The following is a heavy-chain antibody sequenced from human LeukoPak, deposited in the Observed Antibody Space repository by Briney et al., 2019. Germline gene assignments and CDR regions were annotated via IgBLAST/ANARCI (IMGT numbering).Heavy chain of an antibody. J-gene: IGHJ4*02. V-gene: IGHV1-18*01. CDR3: ARSSLAVAGSVFDY. D-gene: IGHD6-19*01. Sequence: ASVKVSCKASGYTFTSYGISWVRQAPGQGLEWMGWISTYNGNTHYAQKLQGRVTVTTDTSTSTAYMELRSLRSDGTAVYYCARSSLAVAGSVFDYWGQGTLVTVSS. CDR2: ISTYNGNT. CDR1: GYTFTSYG.